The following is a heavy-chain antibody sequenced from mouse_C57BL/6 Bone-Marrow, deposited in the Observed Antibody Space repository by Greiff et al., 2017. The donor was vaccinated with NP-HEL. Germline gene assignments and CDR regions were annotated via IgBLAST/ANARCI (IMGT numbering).Heavy chain of an antibody. J-gene: IGHJ4*01. Sequence: QVQLQQPGAELVKPGASVKLSCKASGYTFTSYWMHWVKQRPGQGLEWIGMIHPNSGSTNYNEKFKSKATLTVDKSSSTAYMQLSSLTSEDSAVYYCAQLTGSYYYAMDYWGQGTSVTVSS. CDR2: IHPNSGST. CDR1: GYTFTSYW. D-gene: IGHD4-1*01. CDR3: AQLTGSYYYAMDY. V-gene: IGHV1-64*01.